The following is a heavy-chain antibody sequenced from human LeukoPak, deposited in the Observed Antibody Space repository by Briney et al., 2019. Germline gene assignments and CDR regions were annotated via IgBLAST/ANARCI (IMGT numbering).Heavy chain of an antibody. Sequence: GGSLRLSCAASGFTFSSYGMHWVRQAPGKGLEWVAVIWYDGSNKYYADSVKGRFTISRDNSKNTLYLQMNSLRAEDTAVYYCAKRSMIVVDLPYDYWGQGTLVTVSS. J-gene: IGHJ4*02. V-gene: IGHV3-33*06. CDR3: AKRSMIVVDLPYDY. D-gene: IGHD3-22*01. CDR1: GFTFSSYG. CDR2: IWYDGSNK.